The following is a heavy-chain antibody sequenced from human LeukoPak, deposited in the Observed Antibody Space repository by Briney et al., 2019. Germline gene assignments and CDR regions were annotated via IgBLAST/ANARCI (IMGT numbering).Heavy chain of an antibody. J-gene: IGHJ2*01. CDR3: ARDSGCSSGWDADPGGWYFDL. Sequence: PSETLSLTCTVSGGSISSGSYYWSWIRQPAGKGLEWIGRIYTSGSTNYNPSLKSRVTISVDTSKNQFSLKLSSVTAADTAVYYCARDSGCSSGWDADPGGWYFDLWGRGTLVTVSS. CDR1: GGSISSGSYY. V-gene: IGHV4-61*02. CDR2: IYTSGST. D-gene: IGHD6-19*01.